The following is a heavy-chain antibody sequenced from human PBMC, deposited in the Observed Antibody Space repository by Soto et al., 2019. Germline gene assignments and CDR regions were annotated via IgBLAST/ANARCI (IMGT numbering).Heavy chain of an antibody. CDR2: IYTSGST. Sequence: PSETLSLTCTVSGGSISSYYWSWIRQPAGKGLEWIGRIYTSGSTNYNPSLKSRVTMSVDTSKNQFSLKLSSVTAADTAVYYCAREPITMVRGVILDYYGMDVGGQGTTVTVSS. CDR1: GGSISSYY. CDR3: AREPITMVRGVILDYYGMDV. J-gene: IGHJ6*02. V-gene: IGHV4-4*07. D-gene: IGHD3-10*01.